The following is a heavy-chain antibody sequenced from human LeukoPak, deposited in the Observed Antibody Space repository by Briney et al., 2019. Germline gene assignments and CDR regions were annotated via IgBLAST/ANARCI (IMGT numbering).Heavy chain of an antibody. D-gene: IGHD3-3*01. CDR1: GFTFSSHA. CDR2: ISYDGSNK. V-gene: IGHV3-30-3*01. CDR3: ARGAWRQDHFDY. J-gene: IGHJ4*02. Sequence: GGSLRLSCAASGFTFSSHAMHWVRQAPGKGLEWVAVISYDGSNKYYADSVKGRFTISRDNSKNTLYLQMNSLRAEDTAVYYCARGAWRQDHFDYWGQGTLVTVSS.